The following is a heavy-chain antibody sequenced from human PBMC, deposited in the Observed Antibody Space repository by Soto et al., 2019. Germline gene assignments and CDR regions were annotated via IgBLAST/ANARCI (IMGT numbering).Heavy chain of an antibody. J-gene: IGHJ3*02. Sequence: PGGSLRLSCAASGFSFSSYGMHWVRQAPGRGLEWVTVISNDGNRKYYGEAVKGRFSVSRDNDKDTVYMQMNGLRPEDMGVYYCAKDRRQSSALDMWGQGTTVTVSS. V-gene: IGHV3-30*18. CDR2: ISNDGNRK. CDR3: AKDRRQSSALDM. CDR1: GFSFSSYG. D-gene: IGHD6-6*01.